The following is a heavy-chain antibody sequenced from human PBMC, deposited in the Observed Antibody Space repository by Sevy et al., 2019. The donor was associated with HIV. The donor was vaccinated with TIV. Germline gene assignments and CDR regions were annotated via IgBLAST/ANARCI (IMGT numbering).Heavy chain of an antibody. D-gene: IGHD3-22*01. CDR3: ARHRDYYDSSGYGTFDL. CDR1: GYAFTSYD. J-gene: IGHJ5*02. Sequence: ASVKGSCKASGYAFTSYDINWLRQASGQGLEGMGWINPNTGNKSYEKKCQGRVTMTRNTSISQAYMELSSLRSEDTAVYYCARHRDYYDSSGYGTFDLWGQGTLVTVSS. CDR2: INPNTGNK. V-gene: IGHV1-8*01.